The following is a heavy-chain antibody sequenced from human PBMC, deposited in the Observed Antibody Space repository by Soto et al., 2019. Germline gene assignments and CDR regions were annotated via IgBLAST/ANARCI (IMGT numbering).Heavy chain of an antibody. CDR2: ISSSSTI. J-gene: IGHJ5*02. D-gene: IGHD4-17*01. CDR3: AREGGDLNWGDP. Sequence: PGGSLRLSCAASGFTFSSYSMNWVRQAPGKGLEWVSYISSSSTIYYADSVKGRFTISRDNAKNSLYLQMNSLRAEDTAVYYCAREGGDLNWGDPWGQGTLVTVSS. CDR1: GFTFSSYS. V-gene: IGHV3-48*01.